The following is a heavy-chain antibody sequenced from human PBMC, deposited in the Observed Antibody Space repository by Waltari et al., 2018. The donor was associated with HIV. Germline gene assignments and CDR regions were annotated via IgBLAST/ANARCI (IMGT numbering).Heavy chain of an antibody. V-gene: IGHV4-38-2*01. CDR2: IYHSGST. CDR3: ARGKPAAGSAFDY. Sequence: QVLLQESGPGLVKPSETLSLTCAVSGYSISSGYYWGWIRQPPGKGLEWIGSIYHSGSTYYNPSLKSRVTISVDTSKNQFSLKLSSVTAADTAVYYCARGKPAAGSAFDYWGQGTLVTVSS. D-gene: IGHD6-13*01. J-gene: IGHJ4*02. CDR1: GYSISSGYY.